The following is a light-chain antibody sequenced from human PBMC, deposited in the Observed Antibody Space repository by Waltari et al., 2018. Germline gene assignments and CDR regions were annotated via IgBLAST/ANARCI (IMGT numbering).Light chain of an antibody. CDR2: GNS. J-gene: IGLJ2*01. Sequence: QSVLTQPPSVSGAPGQTVTISCTGSSSTIGSPYDVHWYQQLPGTAPKLLIYGNSNRPSGVPDRFSGSKSGTSASLAITGLQAEDEADYYCQSYDRSLNGHVVFGGGTKVTVL. CDR3: QSYDRSLNGHVV. V-gene: IGLV1-40*01. CDR1: SSTIGSPYD.